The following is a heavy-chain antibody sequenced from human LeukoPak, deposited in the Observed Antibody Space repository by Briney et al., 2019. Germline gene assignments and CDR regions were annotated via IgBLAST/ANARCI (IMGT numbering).Heavy chain of an antibody. CDR3: ARAAGRAFDI. J-gene: IGHJ3*02. Sequence: PSETLSLTCTVSGGSISSYYWSWLRQPPGKGLEWIGYIYYSGSTNYNPSLKSRVTISVDTSKNQFSLKLSSVTAADTAVYYGARAAGRAFDIWGQGTMVTVSS. V-gene: IGHV4-59*01. D-gene: IGHD6-13*01. CDR1: GGSISSYY. CDR2: IYYSGST.